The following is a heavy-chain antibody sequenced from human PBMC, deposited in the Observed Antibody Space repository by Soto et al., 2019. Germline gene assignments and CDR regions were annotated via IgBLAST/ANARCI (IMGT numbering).Heavy chain of an antibody. D-gene: IGHD2-15*01. CDR1: GGSISSYY. Sequence: TSETLSLTCTVSGGSISSYYWSWIRQPPGKGLEWIGYIYYSGSTNYNPSLKSRVTISVDTSKNQFSLKLSSVTAADTAVYYCARHFDVVVVAATTLAFDIWGQGTMVTVSS. V-gene: IGHV4-59*08. J-gene: IGHJ3*02. CDR3: ARHFDVVVVAATTLAFDI. CDR2: IYYSGST.